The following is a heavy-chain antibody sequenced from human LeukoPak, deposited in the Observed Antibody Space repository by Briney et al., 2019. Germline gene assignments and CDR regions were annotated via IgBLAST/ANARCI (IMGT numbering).Heavy chain of an antibody. CDR3: ARYIVVVPAANWFDP. D-gene: IGHD2-2*01. Sequence: ASVKVSCKASGYAFNDHYMHWVRQAPGKGLEWMGWISAYNGNTNYAQKLQGRVTMTTDTSTSTAYMELRSLRSDDTAVYYCARYIVVVPAANWFDPWGQGTLVTVSS. J-gene: IGHJ5*02. CDR1: GYAFNDHY. V-gene: IGHV1-18*04. CDR2: ISAYNGNT.